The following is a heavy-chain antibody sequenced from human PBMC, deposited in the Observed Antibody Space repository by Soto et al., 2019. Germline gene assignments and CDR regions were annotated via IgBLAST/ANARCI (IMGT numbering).Heavy chain of an antibody. CDR1: GGSFSGYY. D-gene: IGHD3-16*02. CDR3: GRGKLSDYVWGSYRYHFDY. CDR2: INHSGST. Sequence: SETLSLTCAVYGGSFSGYYWRWIRQPPGKGLGWIGEINHSGSTNYNPSPKSRLTIPVDKAKNQFSLKLSFVTAADTAVYYCGRGKLSDYVWGSYRYHFDYWGQGTVVTVSS. J-gene: IGHJ4*02. V-gene: IGHV4-34*01.